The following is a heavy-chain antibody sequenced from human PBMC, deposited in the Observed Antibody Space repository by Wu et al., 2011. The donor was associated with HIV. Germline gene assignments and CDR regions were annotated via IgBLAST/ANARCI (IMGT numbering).Heavy chain of an antibody. V-gene: IGHV1-2*02. Sequence: QVQLVQSGAEVKKPGASVKVSCKASGYTFTGYYMHWVRQAPGQGLEWMGWINPISGGTKYAQKFQGRISMTRDTSISTAYMELTRLTSDDSAVYYCARGPYCSNTNCYVLTYYYCMDVWGKGTTVTVSS. CDR1: GYTFTGYY. D-gene: IGHD2-2*01. J-gene: IGHJ6*03. CDR2: INPISGGT. CDR3: ARGPYCSNTNCYVLTYYYCMDV.